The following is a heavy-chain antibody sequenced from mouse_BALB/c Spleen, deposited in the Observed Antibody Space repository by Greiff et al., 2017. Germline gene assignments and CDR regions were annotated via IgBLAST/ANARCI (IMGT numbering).Heavy chain of an antibody. D-gene: IGHD2-10*01. V-gene: IGHV5-17*02. J-gene: IGHJ4*01. Sequence: EVQLQESGGGLVQPGGSRKLSCAASGFTFSSFGMHWVRQAPEKGLEWVAYISSGSSTIYYADTVKGRFTISRDNPKNTLFLQMTSLRSEDTAMYYCARDLLWRGMDYWGQGTSVTVSS. CDR2: ISSGSSTI. CDR1: GFTFSSFG. CDR3: ARDLLWRGMDY.